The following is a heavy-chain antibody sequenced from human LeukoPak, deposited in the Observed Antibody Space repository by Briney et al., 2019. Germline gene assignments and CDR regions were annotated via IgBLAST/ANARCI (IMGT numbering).Heavy chain of an antibody. V-gene: IGHV3-66*01. J-gene: IGHJ6*02. CDR1: GFTVSSNY. CDR3: ARGGDMIRGVYFGLDV. Sequence: GGSLRLSCAASGFTVSSNYMSWVRQAPGKGLEWVSVIFSGGSTYYADSVKGRFTISRDNAKNLLFVQMNSLRIEDTAVYYCARGGDMIRGVYFGLDVWGQGTTVTVSS. CDR2: IFSGGST. D-gene: IGHD3-10*01.